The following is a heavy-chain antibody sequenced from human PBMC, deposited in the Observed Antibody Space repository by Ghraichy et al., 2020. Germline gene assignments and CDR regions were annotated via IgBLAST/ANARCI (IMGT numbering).Heavy chain of an antibody. J-gene: IGHJ4*02. CDR2: IYWDDDK. D-gene: IGHD3-22*01. Sequence: SGPTLVKPTQTLTLTCTFSGFSLSTSGVGVGWIRQPPGKALEWLALIYWDDDKRYSPSLKSRLTITKDTSKNQVVLTMTNMDPVDTATYYCAHRLGALDSSGYWISFDYWGQGTLVTVSS. CDR3: AHRLGALDSSGYWISFDY. V-gene: IGHV2-5*02. CDR1: GFSLSTSGVG.